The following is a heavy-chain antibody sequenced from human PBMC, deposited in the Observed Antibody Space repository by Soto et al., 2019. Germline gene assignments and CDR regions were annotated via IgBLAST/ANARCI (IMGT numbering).Heavy chain of an antibody. CDR2: IYHRGNT. J-gene: IGHJ5*02. CDR1: GVSIGTGDYS. D-gene: IGHD1-20*01. Sequence: QLQLQESGSGLVKPSQTLSLTCTVSGVSIGTGDYSWRWIRQPPGKGLEWLGYIYHRGNTYYHPSLERRLPMTGDRAKNQLSLSLRSVTAADTARYYCVSSKYNMGACPKWFEPWGQRILVIVSS. V-gene: IGHV4-30-2*01. CDR3: VSSKYNMGACPKWFEP.